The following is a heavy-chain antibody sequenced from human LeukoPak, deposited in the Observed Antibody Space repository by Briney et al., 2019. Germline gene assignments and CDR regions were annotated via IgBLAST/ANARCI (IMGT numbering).Heavy chain of an antibody. CDR3: AKAIMGYMDV. CDR1: GFTFSSYG. V-gene: IGHV3-30*18. Sequence: GGSLRLSCAASGFTFSSYGMSWVRQAPGKGLEWVAVISYDGSNKYYADSVKGRFTISRDNSKNTLYLQMNSLRAEDTAVYYCAKAIMGYMDVWGKGTTVTVSS. CDR2: ISYDGSNK. J-gene: IGHJ6*03. D-gene: IGHD3-16*01.